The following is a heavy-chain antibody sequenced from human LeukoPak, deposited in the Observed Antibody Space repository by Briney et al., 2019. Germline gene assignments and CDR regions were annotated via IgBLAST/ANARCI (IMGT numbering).Heavy chain of an antibody. D-gene: IGHD2-2*02. CDR2: ISSSSSYI. Sequence: GGSLRLSCAASGFTFTPYSMNWVRQAPGKGLEWVSSISSSSSYIYYADSVKGRFTISRDNAKNSVYLQMNTLRAEDTAVYYCAREDHCVTTTRYNYFDYWGQGTLVTVSS. CDR3: AREDHCVTTTRYNYFDY. CDR1: GFTFTPYS. V-gene: IGHV3-21*01. J-gene: IGHJ4*02.